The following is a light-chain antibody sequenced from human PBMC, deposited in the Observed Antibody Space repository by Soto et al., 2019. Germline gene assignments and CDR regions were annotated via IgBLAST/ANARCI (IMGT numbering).Light chain of an antibody. CDR3: QQYGSSPIT. J-gene: IGKJ5*01. CDR1: QSVSSIY. CDR2: ATS. Sequence: EIVLTQSPGTLSLSQGERATLSCRASQSVSSIYLAWYQQKPGQAPSLLIYATSSRATGIPDRFSGSGSGTDFSLTISRLEPEDFAVYYCQQYGSSPITFGQGTRLEI. V-gene: IGKV3-20*01.